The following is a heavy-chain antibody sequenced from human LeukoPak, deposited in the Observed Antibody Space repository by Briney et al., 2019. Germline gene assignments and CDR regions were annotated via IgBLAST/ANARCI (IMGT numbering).Heavy chain of an antibody. J-gene: IGHJ4*02. D-gene: IGHD1-14*01. CDR3: ARKYNGDFDY. V-gene: IGHV1-8*03. Sequence: ASVKASCKASGYTFTSYDINWVRQATGQGLEWMGWMNPNSGNTGYAQKFQGRVTITRNTSISTAYMELSSLRSEDTAEYYCARKYNGDFDYWGQGTLVTVSS. CDR1: GYTFTSYD. CDR2: MNPNSGNT.